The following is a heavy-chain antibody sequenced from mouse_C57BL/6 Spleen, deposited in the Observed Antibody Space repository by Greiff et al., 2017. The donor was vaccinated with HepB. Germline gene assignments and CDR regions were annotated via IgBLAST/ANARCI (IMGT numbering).Heavy chain of an antibody. CDR3: TRGGSTMVTTGFAY. Sequence: QVQLQQSGAELVRPGASVTLSCKASGYTFTDYEMHWVKQTPVHGLEWIGAIDPETGGTAYNQKFKGKAILTADKSSSTAYMELRSLTSEDSAVYYCTRGGSTMVTTGFAYWGQGTLVTVSA. CDR1: GYTFTDYE. CDR2: IDPETGGT. V-gene: IGHV1-15*01. J-gene: IGHJ3*01. D-gene: IGHD2-2*01.